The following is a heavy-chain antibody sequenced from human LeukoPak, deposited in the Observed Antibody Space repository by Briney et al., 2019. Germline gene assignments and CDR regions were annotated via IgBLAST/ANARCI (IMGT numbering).Heavy chain of an antibody. CDR2: INEDGSTT. V-gene: IGHV3-74*01. Sequence: GGSLRLSCAASGFTFSSNWMHWVRQAPGKGLEWVSRINEDGSTTNYADSVKGRSTIFRDNAKNTLYLQMNSLRAEDTAVYYCVRDLGGRSGHWGQGTLVTVSS. D-gene: IGHD1-26*01. J-gene: IGHJ4*02. CDR3: VRDLGGRSGH. CDR1: GFTFSSNW.